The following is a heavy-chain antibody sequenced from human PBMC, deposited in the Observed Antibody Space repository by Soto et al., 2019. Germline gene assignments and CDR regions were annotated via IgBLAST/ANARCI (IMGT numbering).Heavy chain of an antibody. J-gene: IGHJ4*02. V-gene: IGHV1-69*02. D-gene: IGHD3-10*01. CDR1: GGTFTSYT. Sequence: QVQLVQSGAEVKMPGSSVKVSCTASGGTFTSYTFSWVRQVPGQGLEWMGRIIPILRMADFTQKFQGRVTINADESTSKVYMKLSSPRSEDTAVYYCASSYGSGSAHVDYWGQGTLVTVS. CDR2: IIPILRMA. CDR3: ASSYGSGSAHVDY.